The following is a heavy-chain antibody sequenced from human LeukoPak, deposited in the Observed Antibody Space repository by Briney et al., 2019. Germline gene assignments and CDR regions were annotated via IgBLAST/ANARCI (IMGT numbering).Heavy chain of an antibody. V-gene: IGHV4-34*01. J-gene: IGHJ3*02. D-gene: IGHD6-19*01. Sequence: SETLSLTCAVYGGSFSGYYWSWIRQPPGKGLEWIGEINHSGSTNYNPSLKSRVTISVDTSKNQFSLKLSSVTAADTAVYYCARAIAVVGSDAFDIWGQGTMVTVSS. CDR1: GGSFSGYY. CDR2: INHSGST. CDR3: ARAIAVVGSDAFDI.